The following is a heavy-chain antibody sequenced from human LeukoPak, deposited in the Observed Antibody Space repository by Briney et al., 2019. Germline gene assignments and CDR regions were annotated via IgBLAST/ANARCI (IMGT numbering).Heavy chain of an antibody. V-gene: IGHV1-18*04. D-gene: IGHD2-15*01. J-gene: IGHJ4*02. Sequence: ASVEVSCKASGYTFTSYGFSWVRQAPGQGLEWMGWSSAYNGNTNYAQKLQGRVTMTTDTSTSTAYMELRSLRSDDTAVYYCARDPRYCSGGSCYSHPDYWGQGTLVTVSS. CDR3: ARDPRYCSGGSCYSHPDY. CDR2: SSAYNGNT. CDR1: GYTFTSYG.